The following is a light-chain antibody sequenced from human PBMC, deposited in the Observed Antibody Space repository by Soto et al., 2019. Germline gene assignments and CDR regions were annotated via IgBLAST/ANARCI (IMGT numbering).Light chain of an antibody. V-gene: IGLV2-14*01. J-gene: IGLJ1*01. CDR2: EVS. CDR3: SSCTISTTSYV. Sequence: QSVLTQPASVSGSPGQSITMSCTGTSSDVGGYNYVSWYQQHPGKAPKLMIYEVSNRPSRVSNRFSGSKSGNTASLTISGLQAEDEADYYCSSCTISTTSYVFGTGINVTVL. CDR1: SSDVGGYNY.